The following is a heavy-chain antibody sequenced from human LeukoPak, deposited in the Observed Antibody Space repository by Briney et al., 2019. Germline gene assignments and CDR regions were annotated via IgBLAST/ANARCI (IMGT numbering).Heavy chain of an antibody. CDR2: IYSGGST. V-gene: IGHV3-53*01. CDR1: GFTVSSNY. J-gene: IGHJ1*01. CDR3: ARGFRSSGWKRYFQH. D-gene: IGHD6-19*01. Sequence: PGGSLRLSCAAPGFTVSSNYMSWVRQAPGKGLEWVSVIYSGGSTYYADSVKGRFTISRDNSKNTLYLQMNSLRAEDTAVYYCARGFRSSGWKRYFQHWGQGTLVTVSS.